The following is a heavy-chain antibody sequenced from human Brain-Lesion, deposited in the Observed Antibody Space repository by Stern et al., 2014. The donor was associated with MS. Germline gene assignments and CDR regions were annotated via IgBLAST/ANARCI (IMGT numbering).Heavy chain of an antibody. V-gene: IGHV3-21*01. J-gene: IGHJ6*02. D-gene: IGHD4-23*01. Sequence: VQLVQSGGGLVKPGGSLRLSCAASGFTFSSYTMNWVRQAPGKGLEWVSSINRGSDYIYYADSVKGRFTISRDNAKNSLYLQMNSLRAEDTALYYCARVETPLADFYYYYGMDVWGQGPTVPV. CDR3: ARVETPLADFYYYYGMDV. CDR1: GFTFSSYT. CDR2: INRGSDYI.